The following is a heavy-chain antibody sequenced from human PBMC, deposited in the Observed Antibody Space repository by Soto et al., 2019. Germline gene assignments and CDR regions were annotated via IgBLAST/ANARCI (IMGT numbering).Heavy chain of an antibody. CDR2: INPSGGST. J-gene: IGHJ6*02. Sequence: QVQLVQSGAEVKKPGASVKVSCKASGYTFTSYYMHWVRQAPGQGLEWMGIINPSGGSTSYAQKFQGRVTMTRDTSTSTVYMELSSLRSEDTAVYYCARGHCSSTSCYHYYYYYGMDVWGQGTTVTVSS. D-gene: IGHD2-2*01. CDR3: ARGHCSSTSCYHYYYYYGMDV. V-gene: IGHV1-46*01. CDR1: GYTFTSYY.